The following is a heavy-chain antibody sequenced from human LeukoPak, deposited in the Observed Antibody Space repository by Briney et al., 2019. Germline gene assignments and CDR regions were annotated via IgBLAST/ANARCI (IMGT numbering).Heavy chain of an antibody. D-gene: IGHD3-3*01. J-gene: IGHJ4*02. CDR2: ISAYNGNT. V-gene: IGHV1-18*01. Sequence: GASVKVSCKASGYIFTSYGISWVRQAPGQGLEWMGWISAYNGNTNYAQKLQGRVTMTTDTSTSTAYMELRSLRSDDTAVYYCARDRLRFLGGTVDYWGQGTLVTVSS. CDR3: ARDRLRFLGGTVDY. CDR1: GYIFTSYG.